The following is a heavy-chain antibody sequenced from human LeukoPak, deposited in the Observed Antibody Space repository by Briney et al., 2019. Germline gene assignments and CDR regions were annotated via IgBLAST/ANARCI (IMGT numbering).Heavy chain of an antibody. J-gene: IGHJ4*02. Sequence: GGSLRLSCAASGFTFSSYAMSWVRQAPGKGLERVSSISSGSEYIYNADSVKGRFTISRDNAKNSLYLQMNSLRAEDTAVYYCARALSYSYGSMDFWGQGTLVIVSS. CDR3: ARALSYSYGSMDF. CDR2: ISSGSEYI. D-gene: IGHD5-18*01. V-gene: IGHV3-21*01. CDR1: GFTFSSYA.